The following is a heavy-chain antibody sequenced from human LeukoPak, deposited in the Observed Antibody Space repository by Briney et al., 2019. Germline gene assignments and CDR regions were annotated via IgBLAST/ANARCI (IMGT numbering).Heavy chain of an antibody. CDR2: IHGDGRTT. CDR3: ARDSYAFEI. J-gene: IGHJ3*02. CDR1: GFTFSSYW. Sequence: GGSLRLSCAASGFTFSSYWIHWVRQVPGKGLVWVSRIHGDGRTTTYADSVKGRFTISRDNAKNTLYLQMNSLRAEDTAVYYCARDSYAFEIWGQGTVVTVSS. V-gene: IGHV3-74*01.